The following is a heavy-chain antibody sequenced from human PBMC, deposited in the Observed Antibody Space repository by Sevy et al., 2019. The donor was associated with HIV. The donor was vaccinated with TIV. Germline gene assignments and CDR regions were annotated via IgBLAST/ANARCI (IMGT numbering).Heavy chain of an antibody. J-gene: IGHJ4*02. CDR2: FNPEDGET. V-gene: IGHV1-24*01. CDR3: ASPFCTTTNYHTTFDS. CDR1: GFSLTELS. D-gene: IGHD2-2*01. Sequence: ASVKVSCKVSGFSLTELSMHWVRQAPGKGLEWMGGFNPEDGETIYAQTFKGRLTLSEDTSTEIAYMDLSRLTYDDTAIYYCASPFCTTTNYHTTFDSWGQGTQVTVS.